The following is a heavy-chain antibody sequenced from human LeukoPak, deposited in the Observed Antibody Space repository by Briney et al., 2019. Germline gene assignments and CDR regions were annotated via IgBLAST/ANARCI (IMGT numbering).Heavy chain of an antibody. V-gene: IGHV1-69*05. D-gene: IGHD3-22*01. CDR1: GGTFSSYA. CDR2: IIPIFGTA. CDR3: ARGDYYDSSGSTAFDY. J-gene: IGHJ4*02. Sequence: SVKVSCKASGGTFSSYAISWVRQAPGQGLEWMGGIIPIFGTAKYAQKFQGRVTITTDESTSTAYMELSSLRSEDTAVYYCARGDYYDSSGSTAFDYWGQGTLVTVSS.